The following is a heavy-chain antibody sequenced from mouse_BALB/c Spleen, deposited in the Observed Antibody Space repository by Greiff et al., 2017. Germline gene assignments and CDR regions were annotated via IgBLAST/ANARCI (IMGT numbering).Heavy chain of an antibody. V-gene: IGHV1-20*02. CDR1: GYSFTGYF. CDR3: ARGATGGGYYAMDY. CDR2: INPYNGDT. Sequence: EVQLVESGPELVKPGASVKISCKASGYSFTGYFMNWVMQSHGQSLEWIGRINPYNGDTFYNQKFKGKATLTVDKSSSTAHMELRSLASEDSAVYYCARGATGGGYYAMDYWGQGTSVTVSS. D-gene: IGHD3-1*01. J-gene: IGHJ4*01.